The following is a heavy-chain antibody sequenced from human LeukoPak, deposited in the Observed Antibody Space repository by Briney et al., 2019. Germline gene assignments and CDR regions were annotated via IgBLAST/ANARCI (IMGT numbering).Heavy chain of an antibody. J-gene: IGHJ4*02. CDR3: AGSIVARLDY. Sequence: PSETLSLTCAVYGGSFSDYYWSWIRQPPGKGLEWIGEINHSGSTNYNPSLKSRVTISVDTSKNQFSLKLSSVTAADTAVYYCAGSIVARLDYWGQGTLVTVSS. V-gene: IGHV4-34*01. CDR1: GGSFSDYY. CDR2: INHSGST. D-gene: IGHD6-6*01.